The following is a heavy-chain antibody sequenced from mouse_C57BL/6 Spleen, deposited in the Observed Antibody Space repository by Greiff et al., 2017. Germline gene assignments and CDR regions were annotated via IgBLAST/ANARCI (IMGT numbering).Heavy chain of an antibody. CDR3: SRGDDCDDVDY. D-gene: IGHD2-13*01. CDR1: GFSLTSYG. Sequence: QVQLKESGPGLVQPSQSLSITCTASGFSLTSYGVHWVRQSPGKGLEWLGVIWSGGSTDYNAAFISRLSISKANSKSQVFFIMHSLQADDTAIYYCSRGDDCDDVDYWGQGTTLTVSS. CDR2: IWSGGST. V-gene: IGHV2-2*01. J-gene: IGHJ2*01.